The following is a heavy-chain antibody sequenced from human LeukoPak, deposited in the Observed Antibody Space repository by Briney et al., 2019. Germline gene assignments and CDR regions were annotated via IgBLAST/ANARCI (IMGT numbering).Heavy chain of an antibody. Sequence: SETLSLTCTVSGGSISSYYWSWIRQPAGKGLEWIGLIYTSGSTNYNPSLKSRVTMSVDTSKNQFSLKLRSVTAADTAVYYCARGYNWGSPTRNFYYLDVWGKGTTVTVSS. D-gene: IGHD7-27*01. CDR1: GGSISSYY. V-gene: IGHV4-4*07. CDR3: ARGYNWGSPTRNFYYLDV. J-gene: IGHJ6*03. CDR2: IYTSGST.